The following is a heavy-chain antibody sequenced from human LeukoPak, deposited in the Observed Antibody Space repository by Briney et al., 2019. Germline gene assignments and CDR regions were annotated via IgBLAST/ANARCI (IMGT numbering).Heavy chain of an antibody. J-gene: IGHJ6*02. Sequence: SETLSLTCAVSGGSISSSNWWSWVRQPPGKGLEWIGEIYHSGSTNYNPSLKSRVTISVDKSKNQFSLKLISVTAADTAVYYCARQQTYYYYGMDVWGQGTTVTVSS. D-gene: IGHD1/OR15-1a*01. CDR3: ARQQTYYYYGMDV. CDR1: GGSISSSNW. V-gene: IGHV4-4*02. CDR2: IYHSGST.